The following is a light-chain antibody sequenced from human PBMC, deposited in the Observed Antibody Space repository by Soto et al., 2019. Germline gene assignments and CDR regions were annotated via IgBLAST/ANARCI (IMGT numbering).Light chain of an antibody. CDR3: SSYTSTSTLV. CDR1: SRDVGGYNY. CDR2: DVS. V-gene: IGLV2-14*03. J-gene: IGLJ2*01. Sequence: QSALTQPASVSGSPGQSITISCTGTSRDVGGYNYVSWYQQHPDKAPQLMIYDVSNRPSGISDRFSGSKSGNTASLTISGLQAEDEADYYCSSYTSTSTLVFGGGTKVTVL.